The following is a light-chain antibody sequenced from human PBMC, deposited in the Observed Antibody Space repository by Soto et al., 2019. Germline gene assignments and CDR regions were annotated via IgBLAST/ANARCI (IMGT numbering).Light chain of an antibody. CDR3: QQFNNWPQFT. CDR1: QVISSN. CDR2: DAT. V-gene: IGKV3-15*01. J-gene: IGKJ2*01. Sequence: EIELTQSPATLSASPGERATLSCRASQVISSNLAWYQQKPGQSPRLLMYDATARASGTPARFSGSGSGTEFNLTISSLQSEDFAVYYCQQFNNWPQFTFGQGTKLEIK.